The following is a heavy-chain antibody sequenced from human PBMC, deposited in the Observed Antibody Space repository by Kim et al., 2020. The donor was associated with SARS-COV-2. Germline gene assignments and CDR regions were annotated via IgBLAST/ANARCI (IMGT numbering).Heavy chain of an antibody. D-gene: IGHD2-15*01. CDR1: GGTFTSYV. CDR3: AGGKLPYRSRCYS. V-gene: IGHV4-59*01. CDR2: VDYSGST. Sequence: SETLSLTCTVSGGTFTSYVWSWIRQPPGKGLDWIWDVDYSGSTSYNPSLKSRVTISLDKAENQLSLKMTSVSAADTAVYYCAGGKLPYRSRCYSCGHGT. J-gene: IGHJ5*01.